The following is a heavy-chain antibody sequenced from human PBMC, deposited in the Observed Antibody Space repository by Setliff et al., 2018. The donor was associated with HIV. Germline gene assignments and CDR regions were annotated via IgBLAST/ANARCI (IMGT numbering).Heavy chain of an antibody. CDR2: ISVYNGNT. J-gene: IGHJ4*02. Sequence: ASVKVSCKASGYTFTKFGISWVRQAPGQGLEWTAWISVYNGNTNYAQKFQNRVTMTTDTSTSTAYMELRSLRSDDTAVYYCARDLFTVPSREGYDYWGQGTLVTVSS. D-gene: IGHD1-26*01. V-gene: IGHV1-18*01. CDR1: GYTFTKFG. CDR3: ARDLFTVPSREGYDY.